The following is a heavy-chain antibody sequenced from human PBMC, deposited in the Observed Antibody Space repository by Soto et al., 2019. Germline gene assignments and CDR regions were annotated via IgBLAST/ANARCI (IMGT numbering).Heavy chain of an antibody. V-gene: IGHV4-34*01. CDR2: INPKEVKNRETT. CDR1: GGSFFGYE. CDR3: ARASGYSNGWGSYYYDIDV. J-gene: IGHJ6*03. Sequence: QVQLQQWGAGLLKPSETLSLTCAVYGGSFFGYEWTWIRQPPGMGLEWIGEINPKEVKNRETTSYNPPLRGRAAISVDTSRNQFFLKLTSVTAADTAVYYCARASGYSNGWGSYYYDIDVWARGTTVNVAS. D-gene: IGHD3-16*01.